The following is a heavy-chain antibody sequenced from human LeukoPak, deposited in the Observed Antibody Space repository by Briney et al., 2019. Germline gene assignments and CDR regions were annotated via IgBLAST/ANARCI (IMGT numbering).Heavy chain of an antibody. V-gene: IGHV4-59*08. CDR2: IYYSGST. Sequence: SETLSLTCTVSGGSISRYYWSWIRQPPGKGLEWIGYIYYSGSTNYNPPLKSRVTISVDTSKNQFSLKLSSVTAADTAVYYCASHAYDSSGYYLYYFDYWGQGTLVTVSS. CDR1: GGSISRYY. J-gene: IGHJ4*02. D-gene: IGHD3-22*01. CDR3: ASHAYDSSGYYLYYFDY.